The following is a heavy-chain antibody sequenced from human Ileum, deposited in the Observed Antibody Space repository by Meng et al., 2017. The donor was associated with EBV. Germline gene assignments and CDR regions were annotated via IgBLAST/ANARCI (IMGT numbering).Heavy chain of an antibody. Sequence: QVRLQESGPGLVKPSGHLSLPCAVSGESCISHYGGSWVRQPPGKGLEWIGEIYYNTTTNYNPSLKGRVTMSVDTSHNQFSLTLSSVTAADTAVYFCARKFSVVGSTDGWFDPWGQGTLVTVSS. CDR3: ARKFSVVGSTDGWFDP. D-gene: IGHD2-8*01. J-gene: IGHJ5*02. CDR1: GESCISHYG. V-gene: IGHV4-4*02. CDR2: IYYNTTT.